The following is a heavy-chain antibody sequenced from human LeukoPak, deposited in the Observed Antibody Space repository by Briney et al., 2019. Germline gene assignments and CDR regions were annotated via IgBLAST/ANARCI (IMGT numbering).Heavy chain of an antibody. Sequence: GESLQVSCQGSGYIFSSYYIAWVRQVPGKGLECMGSIFPGDSDTKYSPSFQGHVTISVDKSISTAYLQWKSLNDSDTAMYYCARLGYTSSPGDSWGQGTLVTVSS. CDR3: ARLGYTSSPGDS. CDR1: GYIFSSYY. J-gene: IGHJ4*02. D-gene: IGHD6-13*01. CDR2: IFPGDSDT. V-gene: IGHV5-51*01.